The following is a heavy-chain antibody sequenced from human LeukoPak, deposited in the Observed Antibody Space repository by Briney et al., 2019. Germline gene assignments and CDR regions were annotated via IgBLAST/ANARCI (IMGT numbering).Heavy chain of an antibody. CDR2: IYYSGST. CDR3: ARVGGSRPLGAFDI. V-gene: IGHV4-39*07. CDR1: GGSISSYY. J-gene: IGHJ3*02. Sequence: SSETLSLTCTVSGGSISSYYWSWIRQPPGKGLEWIGSIYYSGSTYYNPSLKSRVTISVDTSKNQFSLKLSSVTAADTAVYYCARVGGSRPLGAFDIWGQGTMVTVSS. D-gene: IGHD6-13*01.